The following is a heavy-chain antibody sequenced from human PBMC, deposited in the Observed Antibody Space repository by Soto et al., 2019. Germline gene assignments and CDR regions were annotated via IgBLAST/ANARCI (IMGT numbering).Heavy chain of an antibody. J-gene: IGHJ4*02. CDR1: GFTFSDYY. CDR3: ARDVDADFRTDFDY. Sequence: PGGSLRLSCAASGFTFSDYYIHWIRRAPGKGLEWISYISGNGEIIQYAASARGRFTISRDNAENSVYLEMDRLRAEDTALYYCARDVDADFRTDFDYWGRGTLVTVSP. D-gene: IGHD4-17*01. V-gene: IGHV3-11*01. CDR2: ISGNGEII.